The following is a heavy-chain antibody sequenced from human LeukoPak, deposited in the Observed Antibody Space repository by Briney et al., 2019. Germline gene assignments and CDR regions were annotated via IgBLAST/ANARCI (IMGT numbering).Heavy chain of an antibody. CDR2: ISGSGGST. CDR1: GFTFSNYG. CDR3: ARASDNSKLFDY. D-gene: IGHD4-23*01. Sequence: PGGSLRLSWAASGFTFSNYGVHWVRQAPGKGLEWVSAISGSGGSTYYADSVKGRFTISRDNSKNTLYLQMNSLRAEDTAVYYCARASDNSKLFDYWGQGTLVTVSS. V-gene: IGHV3-23*01. J-gene: IGHJ4*02.